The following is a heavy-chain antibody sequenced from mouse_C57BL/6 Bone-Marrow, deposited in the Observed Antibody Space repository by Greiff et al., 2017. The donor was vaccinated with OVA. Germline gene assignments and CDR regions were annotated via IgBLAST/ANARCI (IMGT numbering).Heavy chain of an antibody. CDR3: ATSWYFDV. CDR1: GYTFTDYY. Sequence: VQLKESGPVLVKPGASVKMSCKASGYTFTDYYMNWVKQSHGKSLEWIGVINPYNGGTSYNQKFKGKATLTVDKSSSTAYMELNSLTSEDSAVYYCATSWYFDVWGTGTTVTVSS. J-gene: IGHJ1*03. CDR2: INPYNGGT. V-gene: IGHV1-19*01.